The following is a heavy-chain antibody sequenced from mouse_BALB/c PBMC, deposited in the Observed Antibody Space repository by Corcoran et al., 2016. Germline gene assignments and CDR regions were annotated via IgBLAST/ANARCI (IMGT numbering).Heavy chain of an antibody. V-gene: IGHV14-1*02. CDR3: ARNGNFDY. D-gene: IGHD2-1*01. CDR2: IDPENGNT. CDR1: GFNIKDYY. J-gene: IGHJ2*01. Sequence: EVQLQQSGAELVRPGALVKLSCKASGFNIKDYYMHWVKQRPEQGLEWIGWIDPENGNTIYDPKFQGKASITADTSSNTAYLQLSSLTSEDTAVYYCARNGNFDYWGQGTTPTVSS.